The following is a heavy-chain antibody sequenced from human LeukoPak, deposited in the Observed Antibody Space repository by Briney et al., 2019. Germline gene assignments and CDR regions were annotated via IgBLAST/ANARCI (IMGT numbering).Heavy chain of an antibody. CDR1: GYTFTSYD. V-gene: IGHV1-8*01. CDR2: MNPNSGNT. Sequence: ASVKVSCKASGYTFTSYDINWVRQATGQGLEWMGWMNPNSGNTGYAQKFQGRVTVTRNTSISTAYMELSSLRSEDTAVYYCARGLSRKKFGELSYYFDYWGQGTLVTVSS. D-gene: IGHD3-10*01. J-gene: IGHJ4*02. CDR3: ARGLSRKKFGELSYYFDY.